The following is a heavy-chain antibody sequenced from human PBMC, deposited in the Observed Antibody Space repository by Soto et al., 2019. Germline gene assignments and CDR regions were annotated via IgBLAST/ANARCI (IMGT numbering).Heavy chain of an antibody. Sequence: QVQLVQSGAEVKKPGASVKVSCKASGYTFTSYGISWVRQAPGQGLEWMGWISAYNGNTNYAQKLQGRVTMTTDTATSTAYVELRSLRSDDTAVNYCARDTGRYPPPFDYWGQGTLVTVSS. CDR3: ARDTGRYPPPFDY. CDR2: ISAYNGNT. D-gene: IGHD2-2*01. V-gene: IGHV1-18*01. J-gene: IGHJ4*02. CDR1: GYTFTSYG.